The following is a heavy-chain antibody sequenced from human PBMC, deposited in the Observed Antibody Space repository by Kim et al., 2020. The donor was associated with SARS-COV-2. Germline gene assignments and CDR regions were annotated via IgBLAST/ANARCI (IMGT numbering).Heavy chain of an antibody. CDR1: GDSISGYY. CDR3: ARHLRANSGYGLIDY. CDR2: ISASGTT. V-gene: IGHV4-4*07. J-gene: IGHJ4*02. Sequence: SETLSLTCTVSGDSISGYYYSWIRQPAGKSLEWIGRISASGTTNYNPPLKSRVTMSVDTSKNQFSLKVSSVTAADTAVYYCARHLRANSGYGLIDYWGPGTLVTVSS. D-gene: IGHD5-12*01.